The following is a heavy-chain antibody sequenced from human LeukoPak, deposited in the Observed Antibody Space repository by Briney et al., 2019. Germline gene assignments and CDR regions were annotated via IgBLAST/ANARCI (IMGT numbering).Heavy chain of an antibody. V-gene: IGHV4-34*12. Sequence: PSETLSLTCAVYGGSFSGYYWSWIRQPPGKGLEWIGEIIHSGSTKYNPSLKSQVTISVDTSKNQFSLKLSSVTAADTAVYYCARVRSIVVVPANTRFDYWGQGTLVTVSS. CDR1: GGSFSGYY. CDR3: ARVRSIVVVPANTRFDY. D-gene: IGHD2-2*01. CDR2: IIHSGST. J-gene: IGHJ4*02.